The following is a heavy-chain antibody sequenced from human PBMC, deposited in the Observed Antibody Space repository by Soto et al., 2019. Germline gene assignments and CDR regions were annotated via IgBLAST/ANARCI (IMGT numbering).Heavy chain of an antibody. D-gene: IGHD3-3*01. CDR2: LYWEDDK. CDR3: ANSGFLQWPTRFDP. CDR1: EISLTTSGEG. V-gene: IGHV2-5*02. Sequence: SGPTRVNPTHPLSLTCTFSEISLTTSGEGVAWIRQPPGKALEWLAVLYWEDDKRYSPSLKTRLNISKGTTNNQVVLTMTNMDPVDTATYYCANSGFLQWPTRFDPWGQGTLVTVSS. J-gene: IGHJ5*02.